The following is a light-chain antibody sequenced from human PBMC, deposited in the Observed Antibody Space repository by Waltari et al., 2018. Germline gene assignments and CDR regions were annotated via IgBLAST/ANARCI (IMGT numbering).Light chain of an antibody. V-gene: IGKV4-1*01. CDR3: QQYYSNCFT. CDR2: WVS. J-gene: IGKJ3*01. CDR1: QSVSYSSKNRDY. Sequence: DLVLTRSPDSLAVPWGGGAPLHCTSSQSVSYSSKNRDYLAWYQQKPGQPPKLLIYWVSTRESGVPDRFSGSGSGTDFTLTISSLQAEDVAVYYCQQYYSNCFTFGPGNKVDIK.